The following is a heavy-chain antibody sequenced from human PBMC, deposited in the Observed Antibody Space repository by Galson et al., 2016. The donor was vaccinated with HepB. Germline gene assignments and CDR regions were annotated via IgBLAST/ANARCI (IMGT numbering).Heavy chain of an antibody. CDR3: ARDRRVALFGMDV. V-gene: IGHV1-18*01. Sequence: SCKASGYTFTSYGISWVRQAPGQGLEWMGWSSAYNGNKKYAQKFQGRVIMTTDTSTSTEYMELRSLRPDDTAVYYCARDRRVALFGMDVWAQGTTVTVPS. J-gene: IGHJ6*02. D-gene: IGHD3-3*01. CDR1: GYTFTSYG. CDR2: SSAYNGNK.